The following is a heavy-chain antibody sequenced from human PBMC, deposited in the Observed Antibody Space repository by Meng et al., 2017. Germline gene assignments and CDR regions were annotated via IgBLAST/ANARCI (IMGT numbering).Heavy chain of an antibody. CDR2: INSDGSST. CDR1: GFTFSSYW. J-gene: IGHJ4*02. CDR3: ASQSLWFGEDY. Sequence: GESLKISCAASGFTFSSYWMHWVRQAPGKGLVWVSRINSDGSSTSYADSVKGRFTISRDNAKNTLYLQMNSLRAEDTAVYYCASQSLWFGEDYWGQGTLVTAPQ. D-gene: IGHD3-10*01. V-gene: IGHV3-74*01.